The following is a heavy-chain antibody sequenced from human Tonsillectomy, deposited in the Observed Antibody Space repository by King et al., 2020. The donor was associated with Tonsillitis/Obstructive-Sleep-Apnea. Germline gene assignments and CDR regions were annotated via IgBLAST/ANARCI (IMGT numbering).Heavy chain of an antibody. D-gene: IGHD1-1*01. CDR1: GYTFTSYG. CDR3: ATWTGTKDWFDP. J-gene: IGHJ5*02. CDR2: IRVYNDNT. V-gene: IGHV1-18*01. Sequence: VQLVESGAEVKKPGASVKVSCKASGYTFTSYGISWVRQAPGQGLEWMGWIRVYNDNTNYAQKFQGRVTMTTDTSTSTAYMELRSLRSDDTAVYYCATWTGTKDWFDPWGQGTLVTVSS.